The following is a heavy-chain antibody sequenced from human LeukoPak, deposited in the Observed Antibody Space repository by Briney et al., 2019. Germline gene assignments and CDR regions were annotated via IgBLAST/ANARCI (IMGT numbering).Heavy chain of an antibody. CDR1: GGSISGNY. J-gene: IGHJ6*02. D-gene: IGHD3-3*01. V-gene: IGHV4-59*01. CDR3: ARFGVYYDMDV. Sequence: SETLSLTCTVSGGSISGNYWTWTRQPPGKGLEWIGQIHYSGKADYNPSLRSRITISVDTSKNQMFLKVSSVTAADTAVYYCARFGVYYDMDVWGQGTTVTVSS. CDR2: IHYSGKA.